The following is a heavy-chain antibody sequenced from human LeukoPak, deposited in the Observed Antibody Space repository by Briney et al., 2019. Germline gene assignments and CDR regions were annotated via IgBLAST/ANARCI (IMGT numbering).Heavy chain of an antibody. CDR3: ARGVDYYYYYMDV. CDR2: IRYDGSNK. J-gene: IGHJ6*03. V-gene: IGHV3-30*02. CDR1: GFTFSSYV. Sequence: GGSLRLSCAASGFTFSSYVMHWVRQAPGKGLEWVAFIRYDGSNKYYADSVKGRFTISRDNAKNSMYLQMNSLRAEDTAVYYCARGVDYYYYYMDVWGKGTTVTVSS.